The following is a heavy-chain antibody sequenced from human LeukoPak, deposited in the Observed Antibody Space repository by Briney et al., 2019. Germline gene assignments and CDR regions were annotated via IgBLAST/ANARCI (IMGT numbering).Heavy chain of an antibody. D-gene: IGHD3-9*01. V-gene: IGHV4-39*07. J-gene: IGHJ4*02. CDR2: IYYGGST. Sequence: PSETLSLTCTVSGGSISSSSDYWGWIRQPPGKGLEWIGSIYYGGSTYYNPSLKSRVTISVDTSKNQFSLKLSSVTAADTAVYYCARVIGTRGYDILTGYYDPSSDYWGQGTLVTVSS. CDR3: ARVIGTRGYDILTGYYDPSSDY. CDR1: GGSISSSSDY.